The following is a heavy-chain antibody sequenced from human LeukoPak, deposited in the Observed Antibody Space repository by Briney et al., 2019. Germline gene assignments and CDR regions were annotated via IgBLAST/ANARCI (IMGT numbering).Heavy chain of an antibody. CDR3: ARVIIAATGIPFDY. J-gene: IGHJ4*02. Sequence: SETLSLTCAVSGYSISSGYYWGWIRPPPGKGREWIGGIYHSGSTYYNPSLKSRVTISVDTSKNQFSLKLSSVTAADTAVYYCARVIIAATGIPFDYWGQGTLVTVSS. CDR2: IYHSGST. V-gene: IGHV4-38-2*01. D-gene: IGHD6-13*01. CDR1: GYSISSGYY.